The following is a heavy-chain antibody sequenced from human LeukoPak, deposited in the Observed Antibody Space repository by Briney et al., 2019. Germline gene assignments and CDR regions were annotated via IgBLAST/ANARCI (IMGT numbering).Heavy chain of an antibody. Sequence: ASVKVSCKASGGTFSSYAISWVRQAPGQGLEWVGGIIPLFGTANYAQNFQGRITITADTSTSTAYMELSSLRSEDTAVYYCARELTTVTTSHFDYWGQGTLVTVSS. V-gene: IGHV1-69*06. CDR3: ARELTTVTTSHFDY. CDR1: GGTFSSYA. CDR2: IIPLFGTA. D-gene: IGHD4-17*01. J-gene: IGHJ4*02.